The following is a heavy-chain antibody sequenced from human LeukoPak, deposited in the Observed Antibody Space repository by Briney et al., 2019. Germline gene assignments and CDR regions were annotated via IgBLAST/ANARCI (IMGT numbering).Heavy chain of an antibody. D-gene: IGHD3-10*01. CDR1: GGSISSYY. Sequence: SETLSLTCTVSGGSISSYYWSWIRQPPGKGLEWIGYIYYSGSTNYNPSLKSRVTISVDTSKNQFSLKLSSVTAADTAVYYCARVRAYYYGSTYYYYGMDVWGQGTTVTVSS. V-gene: IGHV4-59*13. J-gene: IGHJ6*02. CDR3: ARVRAYYYGSTYYYYGMDV. CDR2: IYYSGST.